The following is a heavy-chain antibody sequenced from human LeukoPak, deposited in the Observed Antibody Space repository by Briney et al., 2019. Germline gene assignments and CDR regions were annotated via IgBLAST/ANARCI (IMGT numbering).Heavy chain of an antibody. D-gene: IGHD3-22*01. V-gene: IGHV3-66*01. CDR1: GFTVSSNY. J-gene: IGHJ4*02. CDR3: TPNYYDSSGYYAA. CDR2: IYSGGST. Sequence: GGSLRLSCAASGFTVSSNYMSWVRQAPGKGLEWVSVIYSGGSTYYADSVKGRFTISRDNSKNTLYLQMNSLRAEDTAVYYCTPNYYDSSGYYAAWGQGTLVTVSS.